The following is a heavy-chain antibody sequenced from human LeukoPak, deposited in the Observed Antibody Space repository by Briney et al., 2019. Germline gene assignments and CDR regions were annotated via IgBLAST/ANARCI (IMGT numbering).Heavy chain of an antibody. CDR3: AKDMYLEGTSVTVPGWFDP. Sequence: PGGSLRLSCAAFGFTFSSYEMNWVRQAPGKGLEWVSYISSRFGTIYYADSVKGRFTISRDNAKNSLYLQMNSLRAEDTAVYYCAKDMYLEGTSVTVPGWFDPWGQGTLVTVSS. CDR1: GFTFSSYE. D-gene: IGHD4-17*01. J-gene: IGHJ5*02. CDR2: ISSRFGTI. V-gene: IGHV3-48*03.